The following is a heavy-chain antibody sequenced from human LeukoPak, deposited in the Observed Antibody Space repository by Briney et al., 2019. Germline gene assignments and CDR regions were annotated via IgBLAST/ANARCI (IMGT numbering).Heavy chain of an antibody. CDR3: ARGFRYSYGILDY. J-gene: IGHJ4*02. CDR1: GVSISSGGYY. V-gene: IGHV4-31*03. CDR2: IYYSGST. Sequence: SETLSLTCTVSGVSISSGGYYWSWIRQHPGKGLEWIGYIYYSGSTYYNPSLKSRVTISVDTSKNQFSLKLSSVTAADTAVYYCARGFRYSYGILDYWGQGTLVTVSS. D-gene: IGHD5-18*01.